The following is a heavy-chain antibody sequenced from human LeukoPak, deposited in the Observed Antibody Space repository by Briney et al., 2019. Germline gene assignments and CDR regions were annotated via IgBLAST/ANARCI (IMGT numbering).Heavy chain of an antibody. CDR1: GYTFTGYY. V-gene: IGHV1-69*13. CDR3: ASSSGYDILTGYYLNNYYFDY. Sequence: GASVKVSCKAFGYTFTGYYVHWVRQAPGQGLEWMGGIIPVFGTANYAQKFQGRVTITADESTSTAYMELSSLRSEDTAVYYCASSSGYDILTGYYLNNYYFDYWGQGTLVTVSS. D-gene: IGHD3-9*01. CDR2: IIPVFGTA. J-gene: IGHJ4*02.